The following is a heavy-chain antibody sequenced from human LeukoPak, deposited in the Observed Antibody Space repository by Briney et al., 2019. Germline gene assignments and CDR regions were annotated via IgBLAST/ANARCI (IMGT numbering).Heavy chain of an antibody. D-gene: IGHD6-19*01. V-gene: IGHV3-53*04. Sequence: GRSLRLSCAASGFTVSSNYMSWVRQAPGKGLEWVSVIYSGGSTYYADSVKGRFTISRHNSKNTLYLQMNSLRAEDTAVYYCARGLGYSSGWYEDWGQGTLVTVSS. CDR1: GFTVSSNY. J-gene: IGHJ4*02. CDR3: ARGLGYSSGWYED. CDR2: IYSGGST.